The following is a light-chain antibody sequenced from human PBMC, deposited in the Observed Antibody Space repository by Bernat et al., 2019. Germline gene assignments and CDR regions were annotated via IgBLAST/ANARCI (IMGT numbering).Light chain of an antibody. CDR1: QSVSSSY. Sequence: EIVLTQSPGTLSLSPGERATLSCRASQSVSSSYLAWYQQKPGQAPRLLIYCSSRRATGIPDRFSGSGSGTDFTLTISRLEPEDFAVYYCQQFGRSPYTFGQGTKLEIK. CDR3: QQFGRSPYT. J-gene: IGKJ2*01. CDR2: CSS. V-gene: IGKV3-20*01.